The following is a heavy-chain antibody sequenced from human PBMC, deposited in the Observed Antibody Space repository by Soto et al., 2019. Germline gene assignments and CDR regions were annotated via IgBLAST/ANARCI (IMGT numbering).Heavy chain of an antibody. CDR2: IDPKSGGT. V-gene: IGHV1-2*02. CDR3: ARVSVDVPE. CDR1: GPTFIAYY. J-gene: IGHJ4*02. D-gene: IGHD5-12*01. Sequence: QLVQSGAEVKKPGASVRVSCKNSGPTFIAYYIHWVRQSPGQGLEWMGWIDPKSGGTTYEQKFLVMVTMTRDTSINPAYMDLTRLTSDDTGVYYCARVSVDVPEWGQGTLITVSS.